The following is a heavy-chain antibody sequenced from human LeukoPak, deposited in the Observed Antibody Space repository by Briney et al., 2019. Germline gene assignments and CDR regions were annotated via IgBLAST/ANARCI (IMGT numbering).Heavy chain of an antibody. V-gene: IGHV1-69*05. CDR1: GGTFSSYA. CDR2: IIPVFGTA. D-gene: IGHD6-13*01. Sequence: GASVKVSCKASGGTFSSYAISWVRQAPGQGLEWMGGIIPVFGTANYAQKFQGRVTITTDESTYTAYMELSSLRSEDTAVYYCARPLAAARNGMDVWGQGTTVTVSS. J-gene: IGHJ6*02. CDR3: ARPLAAARNGMDV.